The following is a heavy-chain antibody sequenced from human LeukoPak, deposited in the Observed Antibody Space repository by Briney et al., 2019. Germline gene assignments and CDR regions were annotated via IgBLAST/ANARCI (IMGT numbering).Heavy chain of an antibody. CDR2: IKQDGSEK. Sequence: GGSLRLSCAASGFTFSSYWMSWVRQAPGKGLEWVANIKQDGSEKYYVDSVKGRFTISRDNAKNSQYLQMNSLRAEDTAVYYCAREQYNYYDSSGYADFDYWGQGTLVTVSS. J-gene: IGHJ4*02. V-gene: IGHV3-7*01. CDR3: AREQYNYYDSSGYADFDY. CDR1: GFTFSSYW. D-gene: IGHD3-22*01.